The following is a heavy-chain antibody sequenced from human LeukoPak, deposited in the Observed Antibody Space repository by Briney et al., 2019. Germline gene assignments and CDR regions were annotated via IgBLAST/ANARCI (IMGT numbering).Heavy chain of an antibody. Sequence: PGASLRLSCAASGFTFSSYAMSWVRQAPGKGLEWASAISCSGGSTYYADSVKGRFTISRDNSKNTLYLQMNSLRAEDTAVYYCAKVSGDYYDSSGYYLEAFDIWGQGTMVTVSS. CDR1: GFTFSSYA. V-gene: IGHV3-23*01. D-gene: IGHD3-22*01. CDR3: AKVSGDYYDSSGYYLEAFDI. CDR2: ISCSGGST. J-gene: IGHJ3*02.